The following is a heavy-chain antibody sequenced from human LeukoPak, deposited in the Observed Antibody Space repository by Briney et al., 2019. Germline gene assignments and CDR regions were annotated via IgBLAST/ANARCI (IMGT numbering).Heavy chain of an antibody. CDR2: IYYSGST. V-gene: IGHV4-59*01. CDR3: ARTACSGGTCYSQRGAFDI. Sequence: PSETLSLTCTVSGGSISNYYWSWIRQPPGKELEWIGYIYYSGSTNYNPSLKSRVTISVDTSKNQFSLKLSSVTAADTAVYYCARTACSGGTCYSQRGAFDIWGQGTMVTVSS. D-gene: IGHD2-15*01. CDR1: GGSISNYY. J-gene: IGHJ3*02.